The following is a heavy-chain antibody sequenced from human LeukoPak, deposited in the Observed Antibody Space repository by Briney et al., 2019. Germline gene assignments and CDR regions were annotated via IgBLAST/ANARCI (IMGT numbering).Heavy chain of an antibody. J-gene: IGHJ4*02. V-gene: IGHV3-23*01. Sequence: GGSLRLSCAASGFTFSSYAMSWVRQAPGKGLEWVSAISGSGGSTYYADSVKGRFTISRDNSKNTLYLQMNSLRAEDTAVYFCAKRGVVIRVILVGFHKEAYYFDSWGQGALVSVSS. D-gene: IGHD3-10*01. CDR2: ISGSGGST. CDR3: AKRGVVIRVILVGFHKEAYYFDS. CDR1: GFTFSSYA.